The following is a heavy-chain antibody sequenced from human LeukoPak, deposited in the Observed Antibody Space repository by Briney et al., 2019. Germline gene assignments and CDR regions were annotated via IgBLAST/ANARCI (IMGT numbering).Heavy chain of an antibody. CDR1: GFTFSSYA. D-gene: IGHD3-3*01. CDR3: AKTYDFWSGYSFDY. Sequence: GGSLRLSCAASGFTFSSYAMSWVRQAPGKGLEWVSAISGSGGSTYYADSVKGRFAISRDNSKNTLYLQMNSLRAEDTAVYYCAKTYDFWSGYSFDYWGQGTLVTVSS. V-gene: IGHV3-23*01. J-gene: IGHJ4*02. CDR2: ISGSGGST.